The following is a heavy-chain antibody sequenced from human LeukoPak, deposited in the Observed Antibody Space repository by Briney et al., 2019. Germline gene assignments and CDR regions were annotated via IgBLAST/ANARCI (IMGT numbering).Heavy chain of an antibody. CDR3: ARYSSSWYGFDY. D-gene: IGHD6-13*01. V-gene: IGHV3-48*03. J-gene: IGHJ4*02. CDR2: ISSSGSTI. Sequence: PGGSLRLSCAASGFTFSSHEMNWVRQAPGKGLEWVSYISSSGSTIYYADSVKGRFTISRDNAKNSLYLQMSSLGAEDTAIYYCARYSSSWYGFDYWGQGTLVTVSS. CDR1: GFTFSSHE.